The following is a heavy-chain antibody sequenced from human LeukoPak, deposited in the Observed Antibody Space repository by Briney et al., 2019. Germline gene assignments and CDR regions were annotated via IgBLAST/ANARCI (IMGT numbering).Heavy chain of an antibody. J-gene: IGHJ4*02. V-gene: IGHV3-23*01. CDR2: ISDSGGSP. Sequence: ETLSLTCAVSGGSISSSNWWNWVRQPPGKGLEWVSGISDSGGSPHYADSVKGRFTISRDNSKNTLYLHMNSLRLEDTAVYWCAKTLWGLTLLSSDYWGQGTLVTVSS. CDR1: GGSISSSN. D-gene: IGHD3-16*01. CDR3: AKTLWGLTLLSSDY.